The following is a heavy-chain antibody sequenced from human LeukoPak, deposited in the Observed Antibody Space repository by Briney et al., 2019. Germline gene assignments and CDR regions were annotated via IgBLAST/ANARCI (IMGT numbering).Heavy chain of an antibody. V-gene: IGHV3-7*01. CDR3: ARDRTGGYFDY. Sequence: GGSLRLSCAASGFTFSTYWMSWVRQAPGKGLEWVANIKRDGSEKYYVESVKGRFTISKDNAKNSLYLQMNSLRAEDTAVYYCARDRTGGYFDYWGQGTLVTVSS. CDR2: IKRDGSEK. D-gene: IGHD3-10*01. J-gene: IGHJ4*02. CDR1: GFTFSTYW.